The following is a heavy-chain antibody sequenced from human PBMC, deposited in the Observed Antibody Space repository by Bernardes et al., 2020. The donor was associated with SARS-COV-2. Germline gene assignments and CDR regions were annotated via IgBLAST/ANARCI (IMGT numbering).Heavy chain of an antibody. J-gene: IGHJ6*02. CDR1: GYTFTGYY. D-gene: IGHD3-22*01. CDR3: ALPPSNYDRYGMDV. Sequence: ASVKVSCKASGYTFTGYYIHWVRQAPGQGLEWMGWINPNSGGTIYAQKFQGRVTMTRDTSISTAYMELSRLRSDDTAMYYCALPPSNYDRYGMDVWGQGTTVTFSS. CDR2: INPNSGGT. V-gene: IGHV1-2*02.